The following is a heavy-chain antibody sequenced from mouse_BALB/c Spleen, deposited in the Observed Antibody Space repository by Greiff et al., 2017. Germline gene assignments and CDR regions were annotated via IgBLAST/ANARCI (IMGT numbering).Heavy chain of an antibody. Sequence: EVKVEESGTVLARPGASVKMSCKASGYTFTSYWMHWVKQRPGQGLEWIGAIYPGNSDTSYNQKFKGKAKLTAVTSTSTAYMELSSLTNEDSAVYYCTRGGPTGYFDVWGAGTTVTVSS. CDR3: TRGGPTGYFDV. CDR1: GYTFTSYW. V-gene: IGHV1-5*01. CDR2: IYPGNSDT. J-gene: IGHJ1*01. D-gene: IGHD3-3*01.